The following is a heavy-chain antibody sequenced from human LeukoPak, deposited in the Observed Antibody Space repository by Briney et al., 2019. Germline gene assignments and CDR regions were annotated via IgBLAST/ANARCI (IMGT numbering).Heavy chain of an antibody. Sequence: TGGSLRLSCAASGFTFSSYDMHWVRQATGKGLEWVSAIGTAGDTYYPGSVKGRFTISRENAKNSLYLQMNSLRAGDTAVYYCARSYGLGSYNSYGMDVWGQGTTVTVSS. D-gene: IGHD3-10*01. V-gene: IGHV3-13*01. CDR2: IGTAGDT. CDR1: GFTFSSYD. CDR3: ARSYGLGSYNSYGMDV. J-gene: IGHJ6*02.